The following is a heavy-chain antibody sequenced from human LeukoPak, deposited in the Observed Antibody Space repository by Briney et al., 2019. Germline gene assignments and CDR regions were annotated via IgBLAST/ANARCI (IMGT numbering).Heavy chain of an antibody. CDR2: IIPIFGTA. D-gene: IGHD6-13*01. V-gene: IGHV1-69*13. CDR1: GYTFTGYY. Sequence: ASVKVSCKASGYTFTGYYMHWVRQAPGQGLEWMGGIIPIFGTANYAQKFQGRVTITADESTSTAYMELSSLRSEDTAVYYCAREDPSSIIAAAGYNWFDPWGQGTLVTVSS. CDR3: AREDPSSIIAAAGYNWFDP. J-gene: IGHJ5*02.